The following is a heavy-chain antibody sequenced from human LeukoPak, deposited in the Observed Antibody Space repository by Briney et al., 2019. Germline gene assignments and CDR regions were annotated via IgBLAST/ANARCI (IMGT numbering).Heavy chain of an antibody. Sequence: PSETLSLTCAVSGYSITSGFSWGWIRQPPGKGLEWIGTISHSGTTDYKSTLESRLTISMDTSKNLFSLRLTSVTAADTAVYYCARPLNYYYYMDVWGNGTTVTVSS. V-gene: IGHV4-38-2*01. CDR1: GYSITSGFS. CDR3: ARPLNYYYYMDV. J-gene: IGHJ6*03. CDR2: ISHSGTT.